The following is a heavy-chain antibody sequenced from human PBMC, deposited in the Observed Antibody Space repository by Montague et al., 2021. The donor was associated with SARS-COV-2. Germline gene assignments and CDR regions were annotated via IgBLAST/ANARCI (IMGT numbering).Heavy chain of an antibody. CDR2: TSYSGST. CDR1: GGSISPYY. V-gene: IGHV4-59*12. CDR3: ARWGEYYDSPYYYYAMDV. J-gene: IGHJ6*02. Sequence: SETLSLTCTVSGGSISPYYWSRIRQSPGKELECIGYTSYSGSTDYNKSLKSRVTISIDTSKNQFSLKLCSVTAADTAVYYCARWGEYYDSPYYYYAMDVWGQGTTVTVSS. D-gene: IGHD3-3*01.